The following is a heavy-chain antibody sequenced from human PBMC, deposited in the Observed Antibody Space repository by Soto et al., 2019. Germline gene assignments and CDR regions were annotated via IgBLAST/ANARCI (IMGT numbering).Heavy chain of an antibody. CDR1: GYTFSTHG. CDR3: ARFRDCTGSTCDPSFGFDL. V-gene: IGHV1-18*01. Sequence: QVQLVQSGPEVKKPGASVKVSCRASGYTFSTHGLSWVRQAPGQGLEWMGWITPYNGNTNYEQKLRGRLTMTTETSTNTGYMEVRSLRSDDTDVYYCARFRDCTGSTCDPSFGFDLWGPGTVVTVSS. D-gene: IGHD2-8*02. CDR2: ITPYNGNT. J-gene: IGHJ3*01.